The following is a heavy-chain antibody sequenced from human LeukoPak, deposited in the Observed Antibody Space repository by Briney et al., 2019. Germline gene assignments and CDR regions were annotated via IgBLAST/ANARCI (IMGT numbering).Heavy chain of an antibody. J-gene: IGHJ4*02. CDR3: AKVSRYGDYGGYFDY. Sequence: GGFLRLSCAASGFTFSTYAVNWVRQAPGKGLEWVSTISGSGDSTYYADSVKGRFTISRDNAKNSLYLQMNSLRAEDTALYYCAKVSRYGDYGGYFDYWGQGTLVTVSS. V-gene: IGHV3-23*01. CDR1: GFTFSTYA. D-gene: IGHD4-17*01. CDR2: ISGSGDST.